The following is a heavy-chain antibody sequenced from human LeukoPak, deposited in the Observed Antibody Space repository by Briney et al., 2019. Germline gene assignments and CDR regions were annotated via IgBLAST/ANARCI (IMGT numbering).Heavy chain of an antibody. V-gene: IGHV1-69*06. CDR3: ARDHAGMARTGAFDI. Sequence: ASVKVSCKASGGTFSSYAISWVRQAPGQGLEWMGGIIPIFGTANYAQKFQGRVTVTADKSTSTAYMELSSLRSEDTAVYYCARDHAGMARTGAFDIWGQGTMVTVSS. J-gene: IGHJ3*02. CDR2: IIPIFGTA. CDR1: GGTFSSYA. D-gene: IGHD5-24*01.